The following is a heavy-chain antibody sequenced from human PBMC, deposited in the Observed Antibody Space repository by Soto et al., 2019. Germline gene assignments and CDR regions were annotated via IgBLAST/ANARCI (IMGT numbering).Heavy chain of an antibody. CDR3: ARVFPDGWVEPGVVRGYLDT. CDR2: IIPIFGTT. D-gene: IGHD3-3*01. CDR1: ADSFSSYG. Sequence: QVQLVQSGAEVKEPGSAVKVSCKAPADSFSSYGISWVRQAPGQGLEWMGGIIPIFGTTNYAEKFQGRVKITADESTNTAYMELISLRSEDTALYYCARVFPDGWVEPGVVRGYLDTWGRGTLVTVSS. J-gene: IGHJ4*02. V-gene: IGHV1-69*01.